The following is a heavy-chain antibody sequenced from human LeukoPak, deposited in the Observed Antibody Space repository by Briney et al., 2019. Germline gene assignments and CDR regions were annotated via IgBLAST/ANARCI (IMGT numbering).Heavy chain of an antibody. J-gene: IGHJ6*02. CDR1: GFTFSSYW. D-gene: IGHD3-10*01. CDR3: ARVLVDYYGPGGMDV. V-gene: IGHV3-7*01. Sequence: GGSLRLSCAASGFTFSSYWMSWVRQAPGKGLEWVANIKQDGSEKYYVDPVKGRFTISRDNAKNSLYLQMNSLRAEDTAVYYCARVLVDYYGPGGMDVWGQGTTVTVSS. CDR2: IKQDGSEK.